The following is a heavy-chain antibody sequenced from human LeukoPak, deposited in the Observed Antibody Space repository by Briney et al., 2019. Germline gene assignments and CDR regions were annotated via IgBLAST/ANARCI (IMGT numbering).Heavy chain of an antibody. D-gene: IGHD3-16*01. CDR2: ISGSGGST. Sequence: GGTLRLSCAASGFTFSSYGMSWVRQAPGKGLEWVSAISGSGGSTYYADSVKGRSTISRDNSKNTLYLQMNSLRAEDTAVYYCAKDGGQGADYWGQGTLVTVSS. CDR1: GFTFSSYG. V-gene: IGHV3-23*01. J-gene: IGHJ4*02. CDR3: AKDGGQGADY.